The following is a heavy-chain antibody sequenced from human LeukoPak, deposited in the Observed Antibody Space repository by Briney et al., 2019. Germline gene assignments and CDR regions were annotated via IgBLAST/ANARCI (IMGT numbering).Heavy chain of an antibody. D-gene: IGHD2-15*01. V-gene: IGHV3-23*01. Sequence: GGSLRLSCAASGFTFSSYGMHWVRQAPGKGLEWVSAISNNGGYTYYAGSVQGRFTISRDNSKSTLCLQMNSLRAEDTAVCYCAKQLGYCSDGSCYFPYWGQGTLVTVSS. CDR3: AKQLGYCSDGSCYFPY. CDR1: GFTFSSYG. CDR2: ISNNGGYT. J-gene: IGHJ4*02.